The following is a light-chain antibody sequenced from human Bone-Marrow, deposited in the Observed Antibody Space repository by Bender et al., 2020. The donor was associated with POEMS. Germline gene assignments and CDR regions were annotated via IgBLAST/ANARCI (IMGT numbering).Light chain of an antibody. CDR2: DVG. Sequence: QSALTQPASVSGSPGQSITISCTGTSGDVGDYNLVSWYQQHPGKAPRLMIYDVGERPSGVSNRFSGSKSGNTASLTISGLQAEDGADYYCCSYAGSSAWVFGTGTKVTVL. CDR1: SGDVGDYNL. CDR3: CSYAGSSAWV. V-gene: IGLV2-23*02. J-gene: IGLJ1*01.